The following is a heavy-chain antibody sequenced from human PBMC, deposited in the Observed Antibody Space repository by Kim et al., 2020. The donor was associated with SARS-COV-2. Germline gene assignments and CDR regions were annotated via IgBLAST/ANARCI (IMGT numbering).Heavy chain of an antibody. CDR1: GFTFSSYS. CDR2: ISSSSSYI. V-gene: IGHV3-21*01. CDR3: ARIDRGVMKSERAFDI. Sequence: GGSLRLSCAASGFTFSSYSMNWVRQAPGKGLEWVSSISSSSSYIYYADSVKGRFTISRDNAKNSLYLQMNSLRAEDTAVYYCARIDRGVMKSERAFDIWGQGTMVTVAS. D-gene: IGHD3-10*01. J-gene: IGHJ3*02.